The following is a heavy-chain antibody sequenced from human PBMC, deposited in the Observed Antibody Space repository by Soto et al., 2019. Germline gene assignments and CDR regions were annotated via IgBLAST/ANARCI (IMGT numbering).Heavy chain of an antibody. V-gene: IGHV1-8*01. CDR2: INPNSGNI. CDR1: GDTFTTYD. J-gene: IGHJ4*02. CDR3: ARGRASGSYYLLDY. D-gene: IGHD3-10*01. Sequence: ASVKVSCKASGDTFTTYDINWVRQATGHGLEWMGWINPNSGNIGYAQRFQGRVTMARDTAIRTAYMEVSSLRSDDTAVYYCARGRASGSYYLLDYWGQGTLVTVSS.